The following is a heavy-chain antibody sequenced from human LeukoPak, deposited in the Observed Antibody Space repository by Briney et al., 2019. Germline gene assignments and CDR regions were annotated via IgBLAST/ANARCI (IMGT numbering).Heavy chain of an antibody. Sequence: GGSLRLSCAASGFTFSSYAMSWVRQAPGKGLEWVSAISGSGGSTYYADSVKGRFTISRDNSKDTLYLRMNSLRAEDTAVYYCARVGPYYDSSGYYWVYFQHWGQGTLVTVSS. CDR1: GFTFSSYA. J-gene: IGHJ1*01. D-gene: IGHD3-22*01. CDR3: ARVGPYYDSSGYYWVYFQH. CDR2: ISGSGGST. V-gene: IGHV3-23*01.